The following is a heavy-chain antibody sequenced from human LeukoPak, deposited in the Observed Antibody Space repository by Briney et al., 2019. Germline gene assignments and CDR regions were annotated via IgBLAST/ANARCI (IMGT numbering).Heavy chain of an antibody. Sequence: ASVKVSCKASGYTFTSYDINWVRQATGQGLEWMGWMNPNSGNTGYAQKFQGRVTITRNTSISTAYMELSSLRSEDTAVYYCARGGYCSSTSCYTGGLGYWGQGTLATVSS. CDR2: MNPNSGNT. CDR1: GYTFTSYD. V-gene: IGHV1-8*03. D-gene: IGHD2-2*02. J-gene: IGHJ4*02. CDR3: ARGGYCSSTSCYTGGLGY.